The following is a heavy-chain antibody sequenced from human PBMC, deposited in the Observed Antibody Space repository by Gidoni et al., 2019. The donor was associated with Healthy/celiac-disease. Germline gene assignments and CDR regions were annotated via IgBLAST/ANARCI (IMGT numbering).Heavy chain of an antibody. Sequence: QVQLVQSGAEVKKPGASVKVSCKASGYTFTSYGISWVRQAPGQGLEWMGWISAYNGNTNYAQKLQGRVTMTTDTSTSTAYMELRSLRSDDTAVYYCVRDILTGYYPRQEGYMDVWGKGTTVTVSS. CDR1: GYTFTSYG. CDR3: VRDILTGYYPRQEGYMDV. J-gene: IGHJ6*03. CDR2: ISAYNGNT. D-gene: IGHD3-9*01. V-gene: IGHV1-18*01.